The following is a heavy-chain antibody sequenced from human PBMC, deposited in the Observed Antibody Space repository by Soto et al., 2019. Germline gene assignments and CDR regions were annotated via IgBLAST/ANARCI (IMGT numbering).Heavy chain of an antibody. J-gene: IGHJ5*01. CDR1: GYTFSTDG. CDR2: ISGYNGNT. D-gene: IGHD3-16*01. CDR3: ARDGGQTVVDS. Sequence: QVQLVQSGAEVKKPGASVKVSCKASGYTFSTDGVSWLRQDPGQGLEWMGWISGYNGNTKYAQKLQDRVTLTTDTSTSTAYMELRSLTSDDTAVYYCARDGGQTVVDSWGQGTLVTVSS. V-gene: IGHV1-18*01.